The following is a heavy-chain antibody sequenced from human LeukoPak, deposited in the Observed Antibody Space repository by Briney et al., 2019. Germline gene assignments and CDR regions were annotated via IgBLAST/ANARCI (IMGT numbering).Heavy chain of an antibody. CDR2: ISWNSGSI. CDR1: GFTFDDYA. Sequence: PGGSLRLSCAASGFTFDDYAMHWVRQAPGKGLEWVSGISWNSGSIGYADSVKGRFTISRDNAKNSLYLQMNSLRAEDTAPYYCAKDFYPWGQGTLVTVSS. CDR3: AKDFYP. J-gene: IGHJ5*02. V-gene: IGHV3-9*01.